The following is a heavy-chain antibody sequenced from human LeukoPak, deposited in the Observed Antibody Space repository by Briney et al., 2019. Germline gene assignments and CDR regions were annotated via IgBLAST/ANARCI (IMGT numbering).Heavy chain of an antibody. Sequence: SGGSLRLSCAASGFTFSSYGMHWVRQAPGKGLEWVAVISYDGSNKYYADSVKGRFTISRDNSKNTLYLQMNSLRAEDTAVYYCAKVGARNYYYYGMDVWGQGTTVTVSS. D-gene: IGHD3-3*01. CDR1: GFTFSSYG. CDR2: ISYDGSNK. J-gene: IGHJ6*02. CDR3: AKVGARNYYYYGMDV. V-gene: IGHV3-30*18.